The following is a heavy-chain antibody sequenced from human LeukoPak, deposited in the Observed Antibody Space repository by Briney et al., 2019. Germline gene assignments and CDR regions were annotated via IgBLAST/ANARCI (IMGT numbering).Heavy chain of an antibody. CDR2: IYYSGST. V-gene: IGHV4-39*01. D-gene: IGHD2-2*01. CDR1: GGSISSSSYY. CDR3: ARVVPAATHFDY. J-gene: IGHJ4*02. Sequence: SDTLSLTCTVSGGSISSSSYYWGWIRQPPGKGLEWFGSIYYSGSTYYNPSLKSRVTISVDTSKNQFSLKLSSVTAADTAVYYCARVVPAATHFDYWGQGTLVTVSS.